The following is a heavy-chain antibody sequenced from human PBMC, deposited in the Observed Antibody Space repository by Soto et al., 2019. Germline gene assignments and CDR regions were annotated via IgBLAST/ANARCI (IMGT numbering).Heavy chain of an antibody. CDR1: GFTFSSYA. Sequence: GESLKISCAASGFTFSSYAMSWVRQAPGKGLEWVSAISGSGGSTYYADSVKGRFTISRDNSKNTLYLQMNSLRAEDTAVYYCAKDTVGYSSSDVWGKGTTVTVSS. D-gene: IGHD6-6*01. CDR2: ISGSGGST. V-gene: IGHV3-23*01. J-gene: IGHJ6*04. CDR3: AKDTVGYSSSDV.